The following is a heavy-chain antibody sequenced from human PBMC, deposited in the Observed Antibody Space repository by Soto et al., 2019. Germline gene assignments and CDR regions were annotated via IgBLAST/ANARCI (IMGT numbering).Heavy chain of an antibody. Sequence: QVQLVESGGGVVQPGRSLRLSCAASGFTCSSYGMHWVRQAPGKGLEWVAVIWYDGSNKYYADSVKGRFTISRDNSKNTLYLQMNSLRAEDTAVYYCAREYSSGWYAPYWYFDLWGRGTLVTVSS. D-gene: IGHD6-19*01. V-gene: IGHV3-33*01. CDR3: AREYSSGWYAPYWYFDL. J-gene: IGHJ2*01. CDR2: IWYDGSNK. CDR1: GFTCSSYG.